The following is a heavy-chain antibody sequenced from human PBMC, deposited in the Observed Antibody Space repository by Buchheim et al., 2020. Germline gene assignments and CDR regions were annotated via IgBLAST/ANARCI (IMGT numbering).Heavy chain of an antibody. D-gene: IGHD3-16*01. V-gene: IGHV3-23*01. CDR3: AKEHDGGGEQPDLYFEY. J-gene: IGHJ4*02. CDR1: GFTFSDYA. Sequence: EVQLLESGGGLVQPGGSLRLSCATSGFTFSDYAMSWVRQAPGVGLEWVSAISGSSGNTYYADSVKGRFTISRDNSKNTLYLQRNRLRAEEAAMYYCAKEHDGGGEQPDLYFEYWGQGTL. CDR2: ISGSSGNT.